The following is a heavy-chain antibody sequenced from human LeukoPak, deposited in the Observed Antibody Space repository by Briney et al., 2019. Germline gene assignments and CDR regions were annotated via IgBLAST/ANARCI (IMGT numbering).Heavy chain of an antibody. Sequence: PSETLSLTCTVSGYSISSGYYWGWIRQPPGKGLEWIGSIYHSGSTYYNPSLKSRVTISVDTSKNQFSLKLSSVTAADTAVYYCARVVLGHTLHFDYWGQGTLVTVSS. CDR2: IYHSGST. CDR1: GYSISSGYY. V-gene: IGHV4-38-2*02. J-gene: IGHJ4*02. D-gene: IGHD3-16*01. CDR3: ARVVLGHTLHFDY.